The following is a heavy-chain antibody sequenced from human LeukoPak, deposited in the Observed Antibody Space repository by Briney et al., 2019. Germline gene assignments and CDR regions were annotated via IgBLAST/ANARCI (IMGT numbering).Heavy chain of an antibody. CDR3: ARTDYYDSSGYFDY. CDR2: INHSGST. D-gene: IGHD3-22*01. Sequence: SETLSLTCAVYGGSFSGYYWSWIRQPPGKGLEWIGEINHSGSTNYNPSLKSRVTISVDTSKNQFSLKLSSVTAADTAVYYCARTDYYDSSGYFDYWGQGTLVAVSS. CDR1: GGSFSGYY. V-gene: IGHV4-34*01. J-gene: IGHJ4*02.